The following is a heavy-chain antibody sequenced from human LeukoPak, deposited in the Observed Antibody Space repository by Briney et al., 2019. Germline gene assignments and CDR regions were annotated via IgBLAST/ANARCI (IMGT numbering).Heavy chain of an antibody. CDR1: GFTFSSYA. V-gene: IGHV3-64*01. CDR2: ISSNGGST. J-gene: IGHJ4*02. Sequence: PGGSLRLSCAASGFTFSSYAMHWVRQAPGKGLEYVSAISSNGGSTYYANSVKGRFTISRDNSKNTLYVQMNSLRAEDTAVYYCARGAYSRGWTTFDYWGQGILVTVSS. D-gene: IGHD6-19*01. CDR3: ARGAYSRGWTTFDY.